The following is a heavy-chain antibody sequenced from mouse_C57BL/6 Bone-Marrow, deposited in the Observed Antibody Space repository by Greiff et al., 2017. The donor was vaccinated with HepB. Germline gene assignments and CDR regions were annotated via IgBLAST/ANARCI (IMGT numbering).Heavy chain of an antibody. Sequence: EVHLVESGGGLVKPGGSLKLSCAASGFTFSSYAMSWVRQTPEKRLEWVATISDGGSYTYYPDNVKGRFTISRDNAKNNLYLQMSHLKSEDTAMYYCARVGIYYYGSYYFDYWGQGTTLTVSS. V-gene: IGHV5-4*01. J-gene: IGHJ2*01. CDR1: GFTFSSYA. CDR2: ISDGGSYT. CDR3: ARVGIYYYGSYYFDY. D-gene: IGHD1-1*01.